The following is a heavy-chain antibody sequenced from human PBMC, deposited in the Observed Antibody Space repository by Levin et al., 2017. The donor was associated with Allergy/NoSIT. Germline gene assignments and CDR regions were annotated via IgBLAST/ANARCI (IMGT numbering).Heavy chain of an antibody. CDR3: ARQLGNFWSGYNYFDY. CDR1: GFTFSSYE. Sequence: SCAASGFTFSSYEMNWVRRAPGKGLEWVSYISSTGSTIYSADSVKGRFTISRDNAKNSLYLHMNSLRAEDTAVYYCARQLGNFWSGYNYFDYWGQGTLFTVSS. CDR2: ISSTGSTI. J-gene: IGHJ4*02. V-gene: IGHV3-48*03. D-gene: IGHD3-3*01.